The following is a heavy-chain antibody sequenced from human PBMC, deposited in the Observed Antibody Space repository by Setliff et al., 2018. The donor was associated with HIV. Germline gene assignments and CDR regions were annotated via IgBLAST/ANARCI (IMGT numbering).Heavy chain of an antibody. V-gene: IGHV4-30-2*05. CDR3: ARTKADGYNGVFDS. CDR2: IYHSGTT. J-gene: IGHJ4*02. CDR1: GGSISSGSYY. Sequence: SETLSLTCTVSGGSISSGSYYWNWIRQPPGKGLEWIGYIYHSGTTYYNPSLKSRVTISVDTSKNQFSLRLTSVTAADTAVYYGARTKADGYNGVFDSWGQGTLVTVSS. D-gene: IGHD5-12*01.